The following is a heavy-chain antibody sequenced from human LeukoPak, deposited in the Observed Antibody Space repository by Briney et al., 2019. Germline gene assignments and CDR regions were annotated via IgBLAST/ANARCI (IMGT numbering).Heavy chain of an antibody. D-gene: IGHD3-16*01. V-gene: IGHV4-38-2*02. J-gene: IGHJ4*02. CDR1: GYSISSNYY. Sequence: SETLSLTCIVSGYSISSNYYWGWIRQPPGKGLEWIGSIYHSGNTYYNRSLKSRVTISVDTSKNQFSLKLRSVTAADTAVYYCARDLPYFDSWGQGTLVTVSS. CDR3: ARDLPYFDS. CDR2: IYHSGNT.